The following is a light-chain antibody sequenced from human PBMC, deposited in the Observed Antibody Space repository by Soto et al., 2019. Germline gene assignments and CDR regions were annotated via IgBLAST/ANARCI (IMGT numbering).Light chain of an antibody. Sequence: DIHITQSPSTPSASVGDKVTITCRASQTISTWLAWYQQKPGKAPKLLIYKASSLEGGVPSRFSGSGSGTEFNITISSLQPDDFATYYCQQYNTYPLTFGGGTKVDIK. J-gene: IGKJ4*01. CDR3: QQYNTYPLT. CDR2: KAS. CDR1: QTISTW. V-gene: IGKV1-5*03.